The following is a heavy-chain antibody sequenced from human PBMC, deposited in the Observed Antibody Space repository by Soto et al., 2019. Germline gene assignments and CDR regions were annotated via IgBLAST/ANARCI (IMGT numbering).Heavy chain of an antibody. J-gene: IGHJ4*02. Sequence: QVQLVASGGGVVQPGRSLRLSCAASGFTFSNYHMHWVRQAPGKGLEWVALIWNDGSNKFYADSVKGRFTISRDNSKNTRYLQINNLKADDTAIYYCARMGTWALKFDYWGQGTLVTVSS. D-gene: IGHD2-8*01. CDR3: ARMGTWALKFDY. V-gene: IGHV3-33*01. CDR1: GFTFSNYH. CDR2: IWNDGSNK.